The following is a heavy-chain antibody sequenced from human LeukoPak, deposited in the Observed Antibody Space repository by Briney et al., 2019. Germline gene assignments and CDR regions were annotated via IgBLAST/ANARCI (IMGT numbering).Heavy chain of an antibody. V-gene: IGHV4-39*01. D-gene: IGHD3/OR15-3a*01. J-gene: IGHJ4*02. CDR3: ARQTGSGLFILP. CDR1: GVSISSSNSY. Sequence: SETLSLTCTASGVSISSSNSYWGWIRQPPGKGLEWIGSIYYSGNIYYNASLKSQVSISIDTSKNQFSLRLTSVTAADTAVYYCARQTGSGLFILPGGQGTLVTVSS. CDR2: IYYSGNI.